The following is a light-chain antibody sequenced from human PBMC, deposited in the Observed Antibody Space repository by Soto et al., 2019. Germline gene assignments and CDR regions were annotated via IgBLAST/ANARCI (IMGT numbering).Light chain of an antibody. V-gene: IGKV1-5*01. Sequence: DIPMTQSPSTLSASLGDRVTITCRASQSISSWLAWYQQKPGKAPKLLISDASNLESGVPSRFSGSGSGTEFTLTISSLQPDDFATYFCQEYNSDSWTFGQGTKVDI. CDR3: QEYNSDSWT. J-gene: IGKJ1*01. CDR1: QSISSW. CDR2: DAS.